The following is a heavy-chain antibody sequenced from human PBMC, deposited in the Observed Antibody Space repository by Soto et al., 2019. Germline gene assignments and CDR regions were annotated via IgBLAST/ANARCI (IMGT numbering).Heavy chain of an antibody. J-gene: IGHJ5*02. CDR2: ISSDGSNQ. CDR1: GLTFTYYG. D-gene: IGHD2-15*01. CDR3: AKDGFCSGSSCYPNHFDP. V-gene: IGHV3-30*18. Sequence: QGQLVESGGGVVQPGRSLRLSCAASGLTFTYYGMHWVRQAPGKGLEWVALISSDGSNQWYTDSVRGRFIISRDNSKNALYLQMDSLRPEDTAVYYCAKDGFCSGSSCYPNHFDPWGQGTLVTVSS.